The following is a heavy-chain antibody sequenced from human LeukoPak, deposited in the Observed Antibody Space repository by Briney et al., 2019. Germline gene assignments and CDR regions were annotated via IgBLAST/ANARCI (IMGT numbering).Heavy chain of an antibody. Sequence: GGSLRLSCAASGFTFSSYAMHWVRQAPGKGLEWVAVISYDGSNKYYADSVKGRFTISRDNSKNTLYLQMNSLRAGDTAVYYCATERWVGSCDYWGQGTLVTVSS. CDR3: ATERWVGSCDY. CDR1: GFTFSSYA. J-gene: IGHJ4*02. CDR2: ISYDGSNK. D-gene: IGHD5-24*01. V-gene: IGHV3-30*04.